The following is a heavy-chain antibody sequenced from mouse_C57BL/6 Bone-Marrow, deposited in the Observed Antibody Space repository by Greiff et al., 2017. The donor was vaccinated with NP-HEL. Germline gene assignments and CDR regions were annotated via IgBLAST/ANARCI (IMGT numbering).Heavy chain of an antibody. CDR3: TTRRVFITTVVTFDV. CDR2: IDPENGDT. J-gene: IGHJ1*03. CDR1: GFNIKDDY. D-gene: IGHD1-1*01. Sequence: VQLQQSGAELVRPGASVKLSCTASGFNIKDDYMHWVKQRPEQGLEWIGWIDPENGDTEYASKFQGKATITADTSSNTAYLQLSSLTSEDTAVYYCTTRRVFITTVVTFDVWGTGTTVTVSS. V-gene: IGHV14-4*01.